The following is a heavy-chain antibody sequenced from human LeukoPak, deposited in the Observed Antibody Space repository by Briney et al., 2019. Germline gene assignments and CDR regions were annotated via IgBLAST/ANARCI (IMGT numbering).Heavy chain of an antibody. Sequence: TGGSLRLSCAASGFIFSTYAMNWVRQAPGKGLEWVSIISGSGGSTNYADSVKGRFTISRDNSKNTLSLQMNSLRAEDTAIYYCAKGFSDTAGYYKFLDYWGQGTLVTVSS. D-gene: IGHD3-9*01. CDR2: ISGSGGST. J-gene: IGHJ4*02. CDR3: AKGFSDTAGYYKFLDY. CDR1: GFIFSTYA. V-gene: IGHV3-23*01.